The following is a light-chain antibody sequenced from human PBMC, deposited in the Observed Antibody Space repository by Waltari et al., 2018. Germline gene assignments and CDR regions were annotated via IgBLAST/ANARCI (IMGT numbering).Light chain of an antibody. Sequence: DIVMTQSPDSLAVSLGERATINCKSSQNVLYSSNNKNYLAWYQQKPGQPPNLLVYWASTRESGVPYRFSGSGSGTDFTLTISSLQAEDVAIYYCQQYYSTPPTFGQGTKVEIK. V-gene: IGKV4-1*01. CDR3: QQYYSTPPT. J-gene: IGKJ1*01. CDR2: WAS. CDR1: QNVLYSSNNKNY.